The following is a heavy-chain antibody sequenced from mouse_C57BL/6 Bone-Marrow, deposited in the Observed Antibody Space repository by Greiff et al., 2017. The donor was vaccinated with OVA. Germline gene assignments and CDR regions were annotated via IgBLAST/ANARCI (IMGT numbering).Heavy chain of an antibody. CDR1: GYTFTDYY. CDR2: INPNNGGT. V-gene: IGHV1-26*01. J-gene: IGHJ3*01. Sequence: EVQLQQSGPELVKPGASVKISCKASGYTFTDYYMNWVKQSHGKSLEWIGDINPNNGGTSYNQKFKGNATLTVDKSSSTAYMELRSLTSEDSAVYYCARFLLWTIRGFAYWGQGTLVTVSA. CDR3: ARFLLWTIRGFAY. D-gene: IGHD2-1*01.